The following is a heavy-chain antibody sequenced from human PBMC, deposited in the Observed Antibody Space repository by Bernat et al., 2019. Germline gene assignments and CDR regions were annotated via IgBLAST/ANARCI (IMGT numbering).Heavy chain of an antibody. CDR1: GFAFSSSG. J-gene: IGHJ4*02. Sequence: QVQLVESGGGVVQPGRSLRLSCAASGFAFSSSGMHWVRQAPGKGLEWMAFLSFDGYNNYYADSVKGRFSISRDNSMNTLYLEMNNLRIEDTAVYFCAKEGSTSWPYFHYWGQGTLVTVSS. V-gene: IGHV3-30*18. D-gene: IGHD2-2*01. CDR3: AKEGSTSWPYFHY. CDR2: LSFDGYNN.